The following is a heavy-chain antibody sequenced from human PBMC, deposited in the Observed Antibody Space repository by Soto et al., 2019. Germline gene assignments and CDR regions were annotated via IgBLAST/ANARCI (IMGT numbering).Heavy chain of an antibody. CDR2: IYQSWTT. CDR3: ARLSPTSYYGMDV. V-gene: IGHV4-30-2*01. Sequence: QLQLQESGSGLVRPSQTLSLTCAVSGDSISRGDYSWNWIRQPPGKGLEWKGNIYQSWTTSYNPSLKSRLTISLDRSENQFSLRLTSVTAADSAVYYCARLSPTSYYGMDVWGQGTTVTVSS. J-gene: IGHJ6*02. D-gene: IGHD1-1*01. CDR1: GDSISRGDYS.